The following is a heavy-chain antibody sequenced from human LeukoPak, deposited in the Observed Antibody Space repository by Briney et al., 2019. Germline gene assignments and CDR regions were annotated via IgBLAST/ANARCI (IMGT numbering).Heavy chain of an antibody. D-gene: IGHD2-15*01. CDR3: ARHVIVFGVSCWFDP. J-gene: IGHJ5*02. CDR1: GGSISSSSYY. Sequence: PSETLSLTCTVSGGSISSSSYYWGWIRQPPGKGLEWIGSIYYSGSTYYNPSLKSRVTISVDTFKNQFSLKLSSVTAADTAVYYCARHVIVFGVSCWFDPWGQGTLVTVSS. CDR2: IYYSGST. V-gene: IGHV4-39*01.